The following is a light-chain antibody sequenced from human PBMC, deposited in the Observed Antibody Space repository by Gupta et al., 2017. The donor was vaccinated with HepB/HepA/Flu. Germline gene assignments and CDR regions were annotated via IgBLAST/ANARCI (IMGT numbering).Light chain of an antibody. CDR2: VESSGRY. J-gene: IGLJ2*01. V-gene: IGLV4-60*03. Sequence: QLMVTHSSSASASLGSSVKLTCTLSSGYSHYSIGWHQQQPGKAPRFLMKVESSGRYNKGSGIPDRFSGSSSGAARDLTSSNRQAEDEADYYCETWDSNIRVVGGGTKLTVL. CDR3: ETWDSNIRV. CDR1: SGYSHYS.